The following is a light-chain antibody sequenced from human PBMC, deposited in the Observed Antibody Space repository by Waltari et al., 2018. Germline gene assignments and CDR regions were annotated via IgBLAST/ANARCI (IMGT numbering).Light chain of an antibody. V-gene: IGKV2-28*01. CDR1: QSLLHSNGYNY. CDR2: LGS. J-gene: IGKJ3*01. Sequence: DIVMTQSPLSLPVTPGEPASISCRSSQSLLHSNGYNYLDWYLQKPGQSPQLLIYLGSNRASRVPCRFNCSGSGTDFTLKISRVEAEDVGVYYCMQALHLFTFGPGTKVDIK. CDR3: MQALHLFT.